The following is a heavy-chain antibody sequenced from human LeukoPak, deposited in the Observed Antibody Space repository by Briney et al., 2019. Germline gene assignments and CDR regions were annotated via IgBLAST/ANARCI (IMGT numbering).Heavy chain of an antibody. D-gene: IGHD3-3*01. CDR3: ARGGITIFGVVTRPFDY. CDR1: GGSFSGYY. Sequence: SETLSLTCAVYGGSFSGYYWSWIRQPPGKGLEWIGEINHSGSTNYNPSLKSRVTIPVDTSKNQFSLKLSSVTAADTAVYYCARGGITIFGVVTRPFDYWGQGTLVTVSS. V-gene: IGHV4-34*01. J-gene: IGHJ4*02. CDR2: INHSGST.